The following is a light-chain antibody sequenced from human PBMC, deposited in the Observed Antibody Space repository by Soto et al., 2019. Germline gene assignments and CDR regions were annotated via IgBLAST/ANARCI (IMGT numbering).Light chain of an antibody. Sequence: EFVLTQSPGTLSLSPGERATLSCRASQSVSSSYLAWYQQKPGQAPRLLIYGASSRATGIPDRFSGSGSGTDFTLTISRLXXXXXXXXXXXXXXSSPFTFGPGTKVDIK. CDR3: XXXXSSPFT. V-gene: IGKV3-20*01. J-gene: IGKJ3*01. CDR2: GAS. CDR1: QSVSSSY.